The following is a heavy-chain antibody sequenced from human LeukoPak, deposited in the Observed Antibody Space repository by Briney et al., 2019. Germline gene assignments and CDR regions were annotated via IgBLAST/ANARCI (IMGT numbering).Heavy chain of an antibody. J-gene: IGHJ5*02. CDR1: GFTFTTYV. Sequence: GRSLRLSCAASGFTFTTYVMHWVRQAPGKGLDWVALIWDDGNNKYYADSVKGRFTISRDNSKNTLYLQMYSLRAEDTAVYYCARDNGEWRLNWFDHWGQGTLVTVSS. V-gene: IGHV3-33*01. CDR3: ARDNGEWRLNWFDH. D-gene: IGHD2-8*01. CDR2: IWDDGNNK.